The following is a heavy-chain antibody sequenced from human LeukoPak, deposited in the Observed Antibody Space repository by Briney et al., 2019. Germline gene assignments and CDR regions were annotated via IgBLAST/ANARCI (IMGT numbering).Heavy chain of an antibody. CDR1: GFTFSKYA. D-gene: IGHD2-2*01. V-gene: IGHV3-23*01. Sequence: GGSLRLSCAASGFTFSKYAMTWLRQAPGKGLEWVSAISGGGTDTYYADPVKGRFTMSRDNSKKTVYLQMNGLRAEDTAVYYCAKDGKGYCSRDSCYLNTDYWGQGTLVTVSS. J-gene: IGHJ4*02. CDR3: AKDGKGYCSRDSCYLNTDY. CDR2: ISGGGTDT.